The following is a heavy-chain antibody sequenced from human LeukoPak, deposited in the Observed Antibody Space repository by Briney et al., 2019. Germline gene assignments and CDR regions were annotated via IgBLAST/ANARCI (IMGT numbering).Heavy chain of an antibody. CDR2: ISSSGSTI. Sequence: PGGSLRLSCAASGFTFSDYYMSWICQSTGGGLGWVSYISSSGSTIYYADSVKGRFTISRDNAKNSLYLQMNSLRAEDTAVYYCARDLNPITMVRGVISPYFDYWGQGTLVTVSS. V-gene: IGHV3-11*01. CDR1: GFTFSDYY. CDR3: ARDLNPITMVRGVISPYFDY. J-gene: IGHJ4*02. D-gene: IGHD3-10*01.